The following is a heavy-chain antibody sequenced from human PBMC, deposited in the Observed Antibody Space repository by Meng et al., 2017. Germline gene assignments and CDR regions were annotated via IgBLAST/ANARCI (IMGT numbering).Heavy chain of an antibody. Sequence: GESLMISCAASGFTFSSYWMSWVRQAPGKGLEWVANIKQDGSEKYYVDSVKGRFTISRDNAKNSLYLQMNSLRAEDTAVYYCARVMTGAFDIWGQGTMVTVSS. CDR1: GFTFSSYW. CDR2: IKQDGSEK. D-gene: IGHD3-16*01. J-gene: IGHJ3*02. CDR3: ARVMTGAFDI. V-gene: IGHV3-7*01.